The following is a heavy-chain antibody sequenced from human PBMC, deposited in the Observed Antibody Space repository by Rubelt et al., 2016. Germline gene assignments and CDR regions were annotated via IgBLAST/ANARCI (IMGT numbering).Heavy chain of an antibody. CDR3: ARVTPYHTYCSGGMCHLDS. Sequence: QVQLQESGPGLVKPSETLSLTCTVSGGSISTYYWSWIRQPPGKGLEWIGYVYNSGSSDYNPSLKSRVTIPIETSRTQFSLKWTAVTAAETAVYYCARVTPYHTYCSGGMCHLDSWGPGTLVTGAS. V-gene: IGHV4-59*01. CDR1: GGSISTYY. CDR2: VYNSGSS. D-gene: IGHD2-15*01. J-gene: IGHJ4*02.